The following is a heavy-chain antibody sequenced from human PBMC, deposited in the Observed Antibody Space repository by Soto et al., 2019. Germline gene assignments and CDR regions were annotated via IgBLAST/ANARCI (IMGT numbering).Heavy chain of an antibody. D-gene: IGHD4-17*01. CDR3: ARCLRGSATVGY. CDR1: GFTFSSYG. CDR2: IWYDGSNK. J-gene: IGHJ4*02. Sequence: QVQLVESGGGVVQPGRSLRLSCAASGFTFSSYGMHWVRQAPGKGLEWVAVIWYDGSNKYYADSVKGRFTISRDNSKNALYLQINSLRAEDTAVYYCARCLRGSATVGYWGQGTLVTVSS. V-gene: IGHV3-33*01.